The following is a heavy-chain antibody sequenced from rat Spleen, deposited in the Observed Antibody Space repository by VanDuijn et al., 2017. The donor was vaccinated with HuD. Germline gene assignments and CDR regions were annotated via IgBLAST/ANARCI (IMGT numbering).Heavy chain of an antibody. J-gene: IGHJ2*01. CDR3: TRVNYGGPPDY. CDR1: GFSLTSYT. V-gene: IGHV2-6*01. Sequence: QVQLKESGPGLVQPSQTLSLTCTVSGFSLTSYTVSWVRQPPGKGLEWIAAISSGGSTYYNSALKSRLSISRDTSKSQVFLKMNSLQTEDTAIYFCTRVNYGGPPDYWGQGVMVTVSS. CDR2: ISSGGST. D-gene: IGHD1-11*01.